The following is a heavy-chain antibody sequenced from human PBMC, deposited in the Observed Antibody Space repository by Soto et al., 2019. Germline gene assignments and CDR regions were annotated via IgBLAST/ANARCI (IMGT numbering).Heavy chain of an antibody. CDR1: GFTFSSYS. CDR3: ARDHDSHYYYGMDV. Sequence: EVQLVESGGGLVKPGGSLRLSCAASGFTFSSYSMNWVRQAPGKGLEWVSSISSSSSYIYYADSVKGRFTIPRDNAKNSLYLQMNSLRAEDTAVYYCARDHDSHYYYGMDVWGQGTTVTVSS. V-gene: IGHV3-21*01. J-gene: IGHJ6*02. CDR2: ISSSSSYI. D-gene: IGHD3-3*01.